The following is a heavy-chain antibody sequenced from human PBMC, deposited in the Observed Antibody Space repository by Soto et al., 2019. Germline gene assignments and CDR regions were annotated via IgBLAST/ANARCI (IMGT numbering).Heavy chain of an antibody. CDR3: ARGRGSSGGYFDY. Sequence: SETLSLTCTVSGGSVSSGSYYWSWIRQPPGKGLEWIGYLFSNGSTNYNPSLKSRVTISVDTSKNQFSLKLSSVTAADTAVYYCARGRGSSGGYFDYWGQGTLVTVSS. V-gene: IGHV4-61*01. J-gene: IGHJ4*02. D-gene: IGHD3-22*01. CDR1: GGSVSSGSYY. CDR2: LFSNGST.